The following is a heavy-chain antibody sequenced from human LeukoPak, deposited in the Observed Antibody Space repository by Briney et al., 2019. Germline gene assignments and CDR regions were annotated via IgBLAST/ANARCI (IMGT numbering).Heavy chain of an antibody. D-gene: IGHD6-13*01. CDR1: GGSFSGYY. V-gene: IGHV4-34*12. J-gene: IGHJ3*02. CDR3: ARFGSSTWYKGAFDI. CDR2: IVHSGNT. Sequence: KPSQTLSLTCAVYGGSFSGYYWSWISQPPGKGLEWIGEIVHSGNTKYNPSLKSRVTISVDTSKNQFSLNLTSVTAADTAVYYCARFGSSTWYKGAFDIWGQGTMVTVAS.